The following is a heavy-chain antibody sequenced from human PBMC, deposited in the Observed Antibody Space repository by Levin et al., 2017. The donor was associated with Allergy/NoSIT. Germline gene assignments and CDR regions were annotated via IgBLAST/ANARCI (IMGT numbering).Heavy chain of an antibody. CDR2: IYYSGST. CDR1: GGSISSSSYY. J-gene: IGHJ4*02. V-gene: IGHV4-39*01. D-gene: IGHD5-18*01. Sequence: TSETLSLTCTVSGGSISSSSYYWGWIRQPPGKGLEWIGSIYYSGSTYYNPSLKSRVTISVDTSKNQFSLKLSSVTAADTAVYYCALYSYGYFDYWGQGTLVTVSS. CDR3: ALYSYGYFDY.